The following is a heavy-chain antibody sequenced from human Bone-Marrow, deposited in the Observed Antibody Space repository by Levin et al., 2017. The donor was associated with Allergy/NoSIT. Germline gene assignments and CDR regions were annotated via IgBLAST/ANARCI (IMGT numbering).Heavy chain of an antibody. D-gene: IGHD2-15*01. J-gene: IGHJ3*02. CDR2: ISYDGSNK. CDR1: GFTFSSYG. CDR3: AKTKCGSCSEDAFDI. Sequence: GGSLRLSCAASGFTFSSYGMHWVRQAPGKGLEWVAVISYDGSNKYYADSVKGRFTISRDNSKNTLYLQMNSLRAEDTAVYYCAKTKCGSCSEDAFDIWGQGTMVTVSS. V-gene: IGHV3-30*18.